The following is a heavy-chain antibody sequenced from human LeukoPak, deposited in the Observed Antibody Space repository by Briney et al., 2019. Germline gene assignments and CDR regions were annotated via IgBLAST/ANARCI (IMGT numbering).Heavy chain of an antibody. CDR3: ARDLGWNPRRGWFDP. D-gene: IGHD1-1*01. J-gene: IGHJ5*02. Sequence: ASVKVSCKASGYTFTSYYMHWVRQAPGQGLEWMGIINPSGGSTRYAQKFQGRVNMTRDMSTSTVYMELSSLSSEDTAVYYCARDLGWNPRRGWFDPWGQGTLVTVSS. CDR1: GYTFTSYY. V-gene: IGHV1-46*01. CDR2: INPSGGST.